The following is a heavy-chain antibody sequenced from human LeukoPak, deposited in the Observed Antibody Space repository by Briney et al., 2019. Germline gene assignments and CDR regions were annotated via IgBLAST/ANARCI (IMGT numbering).Heavy chain of an antibody. Sequence: ASVKVSCKASGYTFTSYGISWVRQAPGQGLEWMGWISAYNGNTNYAQKLQGRVTMTTDTSTSTAHMELRSLRSDDTAVYYCARDGIIAAAGIDYFDYWGQGTLVTVSS. CDR2: ISAYNGNT. V-gene: IGHV1-18*04. CDR1: GYTFTSYG. CDR3: ARDGIIAAAGIDYFDY. J-gene: IGHJ4*02. D-gene: IGHD6-13*01.